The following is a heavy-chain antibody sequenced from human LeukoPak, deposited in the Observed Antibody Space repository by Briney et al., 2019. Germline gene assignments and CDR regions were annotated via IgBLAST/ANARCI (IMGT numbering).Heavy chain of an antibody. J-gene: IGHJ4*02. CDR2: FDPEDGET. D-gene: IGHD2-15*01. CDR3: ATRTGELGYCSGGSCSYIDY. V-gene: IGHV1-24*01. CDR1: GYTLTELS. Sequence: ASVKVSCKLCGYTLTELSMHWVRQAPGKGLEWMGRFDPEDGETIYAQKFQGRVTMTEDTSTDTAYMELSSLRSDDTAVYYCATRTGELGYCSGGSCSYIDYWGQGTLVTVSS.